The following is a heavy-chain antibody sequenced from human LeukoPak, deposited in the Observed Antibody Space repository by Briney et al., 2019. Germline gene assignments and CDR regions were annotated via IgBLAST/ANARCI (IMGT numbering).Heavy chain of an antibody. CDR1: GFTVSSNY. J-gene: IGHJ3*02. V-gene: IGHV3-53*01. CDR2: IYSGGST. Sequence: GGSLRLSCAASGFTVSSNYMSWARQAPGKGLEWVSVIYSGGSTYYADSVKGRFTISRDNSKNTLYLQMNSLGAEDTAVYYCATAWVDYGGYEGGDAFDIWGQGTMVTVSS. D-gene: IGHD5-12*01. CDR3: ATAWVDYGGYEGGDAFDI.